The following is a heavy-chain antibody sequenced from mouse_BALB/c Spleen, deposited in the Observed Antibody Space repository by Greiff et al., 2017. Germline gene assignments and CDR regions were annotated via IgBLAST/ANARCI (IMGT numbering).Heavy chain of an antibody. D-gene: IGHD4-1*01. CDR3: ARGGSNWDYFDY. J-gene: IGHJ2*01. Sequence: QVQLKESGPGLVAPSQSLSITCTVSGFSLTSYGVHWVRQPPGKGLEWLGVIWAGGSTNYNSALMSRLSISKDNSKSQVFLKMNSLQTDDTAMYYCARGGSNWDYFDYWGQGTTLTVSS. V-gene: IGHV2-9*02. CDR2: IWAGGST. CDR1: GFSLTSYG.